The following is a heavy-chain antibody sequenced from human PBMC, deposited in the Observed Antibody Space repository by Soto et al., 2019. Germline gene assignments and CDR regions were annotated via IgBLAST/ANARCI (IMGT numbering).Heavy chain of an antibody. CDR1: GFTFSSDE. J-gene: IGHJ4*02. V-gene: IGHV3-48*03. D-gene: IGHD1-26*01. CDR3: ARDSTDSGSLDF. Sequence: DVQLVESGGDLVQPGGSLRLSCAASGFTFSSDEMNWVRQAPGKGLEWVSYIGSSGSGIYYADFVKGRFTISRDNAKKSLCLQMNGLRAEDTAVYYCARDSTDSGSLDFWGQGTLVTVSS. CDR2: IGSSGSGI.